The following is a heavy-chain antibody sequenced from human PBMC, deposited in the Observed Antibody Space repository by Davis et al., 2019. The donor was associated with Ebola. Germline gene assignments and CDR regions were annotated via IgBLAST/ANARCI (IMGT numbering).Heavy chain of an antibody. Sequence: ASVKVSCKASGYTFTSYAMNWVRQAPGQGLEWMGWINTNTGNPTYAQGFTGRFVFSLDTSVSAAYLQISSLHQGPIGLPPGTLLQEHLWG. CDR1: GYTFTSYA. CDR3: TLLQEHL. J-gene: IGHJ6*01. V-gene: IGHV7-4-1*02. CDR2: INTNTGNP.